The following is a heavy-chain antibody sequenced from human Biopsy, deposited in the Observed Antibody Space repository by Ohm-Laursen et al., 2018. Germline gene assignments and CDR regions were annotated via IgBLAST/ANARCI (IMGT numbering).Heavy chain of an antibody. CDR3: TKDQDYGDYGMDV. CDR2: IWYDGSDK. D-gene: IGHD4-17*01. V-gene: IGHV3-33*03. Sequence: SLRLSCSASGVTLSGYAMNWVRQAPGKGLEWVAVIWYDGSDKYYGDSVKGRFTISRDNAKNSLYLQMNSLRAEDTAFYYCTKDQDYGDYGMDVWGQGTTVTVSS. CDR1: GVTLSGYA. J-gene: IGHJ6*02.